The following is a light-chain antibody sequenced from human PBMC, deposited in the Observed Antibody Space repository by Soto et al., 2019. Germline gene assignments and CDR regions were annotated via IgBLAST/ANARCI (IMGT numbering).Light chain of an antibody. CDR1: QSVSSN. V-gene: IGKV3-15*01. CDR2: GAS. J-gene: IGKJ4*01. Sequence: ELLMAQSPATLSVSPGARATLSCRASQSVSSNLAWYQQKPGQAPRLLIYGASTRATGVPARFSGSGSGTEFNLTISSLQSEDFAVYFCQQYDDWLRLTFGGGTKVDIK. CDR3: QQYDDWLRLT.